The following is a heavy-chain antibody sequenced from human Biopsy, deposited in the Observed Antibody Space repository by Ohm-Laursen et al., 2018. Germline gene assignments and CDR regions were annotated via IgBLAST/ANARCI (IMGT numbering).Heavy chain of an antibody. CDR1: GKTFSDYQ. D-gene: IGHD2-15*01. V-gene: IGHV4-34*08. J-gene: IGHJ4*02. Sequence: TLSLTCPVFGKTFSDYQWSWIRQPPGKGLEWIGQINQAGTTNYNPSLESRVSISADASKYEFSLRLTSVTAADTAVYLCGNEVHGRDYWGLGAQVTVSS. CDR3: GNEVHGRDY. CDR2: INQAGTT.